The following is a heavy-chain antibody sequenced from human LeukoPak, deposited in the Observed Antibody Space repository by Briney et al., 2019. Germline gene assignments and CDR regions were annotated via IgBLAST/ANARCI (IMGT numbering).Heavy chain of an antibody. J-gene: IGHJ5*02. Sequence: ASVKVSCKASGYTFTSYAMHWVRQAPGQRLEWMGWINAGNGNTKYSQKFQGRVTMTTDTSTSTAYMELRSLRSDDTAVYYCARERSGLRTWGQGTLVTVSS. CDR1: GYTFTSYA. CDR2: INAGNGNT. CDR3: ARERSGLRT. D-gene: IGHD1-14*01. V-gene: IGHV1-3*01.